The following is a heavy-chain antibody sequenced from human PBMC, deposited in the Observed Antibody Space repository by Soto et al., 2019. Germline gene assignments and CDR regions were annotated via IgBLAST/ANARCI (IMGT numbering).Heavy chain of an antibody. CDR1: GYTFTSYG. V-gene: IGHV1-18*01. CDR3: ARNDLIPYYSGMDV. J-gene: IGHJ6*02. CDR2: ISAYNGNT. Sequence: ASVKVSCKASGYTFTSYGISWVRQAPGQGLEWMGWISAYNGNTNYAQKLQGRVTMTTDTSTSTAYMELRSLRSDDTAVYYCARNDLIPYYSGMDVWGQGTTVTVSS. D-gene: IGHD1-1*01.